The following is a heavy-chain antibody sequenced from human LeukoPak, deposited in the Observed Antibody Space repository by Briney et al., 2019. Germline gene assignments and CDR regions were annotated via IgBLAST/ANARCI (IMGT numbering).Heavy chain of an antibody. CDR3: AREESTTGTLSYWYYYYYMDV. CDR1: GNTFTMYS. V-gene: IGHV1-2*02. D-gene: IGHD1-1*01. Sequence: ASVKVSCKASGNTFTMYSIHWVRQAPGQGLEWMGWINPNSGGTNYAQKFQGRVTMTRDTSISTAYIELSRLRSDDTAVYYCAREESTTGTLSYWYYYYYMDVWGKGTTVTVSS. J-gene: IGHJ6*03. CDR2: INPNSGGT.